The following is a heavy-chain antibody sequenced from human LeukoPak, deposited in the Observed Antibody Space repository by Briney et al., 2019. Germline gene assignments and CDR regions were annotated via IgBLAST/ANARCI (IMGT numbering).Heavy chain of an antibody. CDR2: ISYDGSNK. J-gene: IGHJ4*02. V-gene: IGHV3-30-3*01. CDR1: GFTFSSYA. D-gene: IGHD5-18*01. CDR3: ARVAIRGYSYGYGAYFDY. Sequence: GGSLRLSCAASGFTFSSYAMHWVRQAPGKGLEWVAVISYDGSNKYYADSVKGRFTISRDNSKNTLYLQMNSLRAEDTAVYYCARVAIRGYSYGYGAYFDYWGQGTLVTVSS.